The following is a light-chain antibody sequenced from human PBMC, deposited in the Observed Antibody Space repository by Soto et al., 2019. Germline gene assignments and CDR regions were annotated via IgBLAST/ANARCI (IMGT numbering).Light chain of an antibody. Sequence: DIQMTQSPSSLSASVGDRVTISCRASRSISDYLNWYQQKPGKAPRLLSYAASTLQSGVPSRFRGSGSGTEFTLSISSLQPEDFATYYCPQAYSTLTFGPGTKVEIK. CDR3: PQAYSTLT. J-gene: IGKJ3*01. CDR1: RSISDY. CDR2: AAS. V-gene: IGKV1-39*01.